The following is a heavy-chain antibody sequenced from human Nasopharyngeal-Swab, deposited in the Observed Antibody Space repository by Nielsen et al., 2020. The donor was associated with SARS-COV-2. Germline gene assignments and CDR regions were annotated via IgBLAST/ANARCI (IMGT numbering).Heavy chain of an antibody. J-gene: IGHJ4*02. CDR3: ARAYSSSWCLDY. D-gene: IGHD6-13*01. CDR1: GYTFTSYT. CDR2: ISAYNGNT. V-gene: IGHV1-18*01. Sequence: ASVKVSCKASGYTFTSYTMHWVRQAPGQGLEWMGWISAYNGNTNYAQKLQGRVTMTTDTSTSTAYMELRSLRSDDTAVYYCARAYSSSWCLDYWGQGTLVTVSS.